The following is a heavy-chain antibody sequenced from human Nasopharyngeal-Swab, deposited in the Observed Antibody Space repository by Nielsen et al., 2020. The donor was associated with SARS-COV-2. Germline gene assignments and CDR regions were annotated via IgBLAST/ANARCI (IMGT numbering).Heavy chain of an antibody. CDR3: ATQIGVSAMNISYYYGLDV. J-gene: IGHJ6*02. Sequence: GGSLRLSCAGSGFPFDDYGMYWVRQAPGKGLEWVAGISWNSVSIGYADSVKGRFSISRDNSRKTLYLQMNSLTPEDTAIYYCATQIGVSAMNISYYYGLDVWGQGTTVTVSS. D-gene: IGHD1/OR15-1a*01. CDR1: GFPFDDYG. CDR2: ISWNSVSI. V-gene: IGHV3-9*01.